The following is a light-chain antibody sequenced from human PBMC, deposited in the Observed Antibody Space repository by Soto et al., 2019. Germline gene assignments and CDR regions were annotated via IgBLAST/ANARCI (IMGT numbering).Light chain of an antibody. J-gene: IGKJ5*01. Sequence: EIVLTQSPGTLSLSPGEKATLSCRASRGVGSSYLAWYQQKPGQAPRLLIYGASSRATGIPDRFSGSGSGTDFTLTISRLEPEDFAVYYCQQYGSSPPVTFGQGTRLEIK. CDR3: QQYGSSPPVT. CDR2: GAS. CDR1: RGVGSSY. V-gene: IGKV3-20*01.